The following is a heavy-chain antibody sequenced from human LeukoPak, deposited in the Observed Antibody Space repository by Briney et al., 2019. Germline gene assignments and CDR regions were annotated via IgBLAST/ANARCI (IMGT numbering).Heavy chain of an antibody. Sequence: GGSLRLSCAASGVTFSSYSMNWVRQAPGKAMEWVSSITSSGTHIFYADSVRGRFTISRDNAKNSLYLQMNSLGPEDTAVYYCARDPYSGNYGNYYYYYMDVWGKGTTVTISS. CDR3: ARDPYSGNYGNYYYYYMDV. V-gene: IGHV3-21*01. CDR1: GVTFSSYS. D-gene: IGHD1-26*01. J-gene: IGHJ6*03. CDR2: ITSSGTHI.